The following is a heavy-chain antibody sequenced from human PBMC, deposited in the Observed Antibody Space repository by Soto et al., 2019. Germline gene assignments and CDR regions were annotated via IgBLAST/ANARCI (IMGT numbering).Heavy chain of an antibody. CDR2: IYSGGST. D-gene: IGHD2-2*01. CDR3: ARDRLVVPAARLGYYYYMDV. Sequence: GGSLRLSCAASGFTVSSNYMSWVRQAPGKGLEWVSVIYSGGSTYYADSVKGRFTISRDNSKNKLYLQMNSLRAEDTAVYYCARDRLVVPAARLGYYYYMDVWGKGTTVTVSS. CDR1: GFTVSSNY. J-gene: IGHJ6*03. V-gene: IGHV3-66*01.